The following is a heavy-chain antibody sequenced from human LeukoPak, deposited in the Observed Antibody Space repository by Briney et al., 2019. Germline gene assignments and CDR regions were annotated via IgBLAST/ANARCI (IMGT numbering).Heavy chain of an antibody. CDR2: STTNGGGT. D-gene: IGHD1-1*01. CDR1: GFSFSGYY. CDR3: VRDLGFTNGGDSD. Sequence: ASVNVSCKASGFSFSGYYMHWVRQAPAPGLEWIGWSTTNGGGTTYAQKFQGRVTMTRDTSISTAYMALDRLRSDDTAVYYCVRDLGFTNGGDSDWGQGTLVTVSS. J-gene: IGHJ4*02. V-gene: IGHV1-2*02.